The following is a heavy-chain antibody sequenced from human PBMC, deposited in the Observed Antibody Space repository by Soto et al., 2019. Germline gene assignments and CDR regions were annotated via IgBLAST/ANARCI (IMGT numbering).Heavy chain of an antibody. Sequence: NPSETLSLTCTVSGGSVSSGSYYWSWIRQPPGKGLEWIGYIYYSGSTNYNPSLKSRVTISVDTSKNQFSLKLSSVTAADTAVYYCARDVAIFGVVIRYFDYWGQGTLVTVPQ. CDR2: IYYSGST. J-gene: IGHJ4*02. V-gene: IGHV4-61*01. CDR3: ARDVAIFGVVIRYFDY. D-gene: IGHD3-3*01. CDR1: GGSVSSGSYY.